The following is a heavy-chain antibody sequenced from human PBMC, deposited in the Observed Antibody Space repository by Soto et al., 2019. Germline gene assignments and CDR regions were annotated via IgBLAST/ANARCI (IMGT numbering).Heavy chain of an antibody. CDR1: GFTFSSYG. CDR2: IWYDGSNK. V-gene: IGHV3-33*01. Sequence: PGGSLRLSCAASGFTFSSYGMHWVRQAPGKGLEWVAVIWYDGSNKYYADSVKGRFTISRDNSKNTLYLQMNSLRAEDTAVYYCASSIAAAGTSYYYGMDVWGQGTTVTVSS. J-gene: IGHJ6*02. CDR3: ASSIAAAGTSYYYGMDV. D-gene: IGHD6-13*01.